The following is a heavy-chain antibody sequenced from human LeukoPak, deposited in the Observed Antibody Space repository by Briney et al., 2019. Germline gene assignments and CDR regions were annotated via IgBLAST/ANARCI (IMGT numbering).Heavy chain of an antibody. V-gene: IGHV4-59*08. D-gene: IGHD3-3*01. J-gene: IGHJ4*02. CDR2: IYYSGNA. CDR1: GASMSSYF. Sequence: SETLSLTCTVSGASMSSYFWTWIRQPPGKGLEWIGNIYYSGNAFYNPSLKSRVTISVDTSKNQFSLKLSSVTAADTAVYYCASSPGDFGVVTLDYWGQGTLVTVSS. CDR3: ASSPGDFGVVTLDY.